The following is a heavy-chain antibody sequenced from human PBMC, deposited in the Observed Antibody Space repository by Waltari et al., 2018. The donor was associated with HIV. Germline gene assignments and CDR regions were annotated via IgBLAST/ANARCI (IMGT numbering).Heavy chain of an antibody. J-gene: IGHJ5*02. CDR2: ISGRGGST. CDR3: AKGGRAVAGNWFDP. CDR1: GFTFSNYA. Sequence: EVQLLESGGGLVQPGGSLRLSWAASGFTFSNYAINWVRQAPGKGLEWVSAISGRGGSTHYADSVKGRFSISRDNSKNTLYLQMNSLRPEDTAIYYCAKGGRAVAGNWFDPWGQGTLVTVSS. D-gene: IGHD6-19*01. V-gene: IGHV3-23*01.